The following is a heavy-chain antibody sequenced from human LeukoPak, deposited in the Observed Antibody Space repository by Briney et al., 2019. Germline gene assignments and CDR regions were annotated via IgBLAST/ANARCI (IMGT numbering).Heavy chain of an antibody. V-gene: IGHV3-21*01. J-gene: IGHJ4*02. D-gene: IGHD1-26*01. CDR1: GFTFSSYS. Sequence: PGGSLRLSCAASGFTFSSYSMNWVRQAPGKGLEWVSSISSSSSYIYYADSVKGRFTISRDNAKNSLYLQMNSLRAEDTAVYYCASLVGATPDYWGQGTLVTVSS. CDR2: ISSSSSYI. CDR3: ASLVGATPDY.